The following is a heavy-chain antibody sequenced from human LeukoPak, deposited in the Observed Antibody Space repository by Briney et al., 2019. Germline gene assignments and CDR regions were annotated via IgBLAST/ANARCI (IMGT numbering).Heavy chain of an antibody. CDR3: ARKAGLLNAFDI. CDR2: NYSGGST. V-gene: IGHV3-53*01. CDR1: GLTVSSNY. J-gene: IGHJ3*02. Sequence: TGGSLRLSCAASGLTVSSNYMSWVRQAPGKGLEWVSVNYSGGSTHYADSVKGRFTISRDNSKNTLYLQMNSLRAEDTAVYYCARKAGLLNAFDIWGQGTMVTVSS. D-gene: IGHD6-19*01.